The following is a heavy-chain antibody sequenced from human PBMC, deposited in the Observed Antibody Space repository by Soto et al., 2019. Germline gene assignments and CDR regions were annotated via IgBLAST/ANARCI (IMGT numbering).Heavy chain of an antibody. D-gene: IGHD3-3*01. J-gene: IGHJ3*02. Sequence: QVQLVESGGGVVQPGRSLRLSCAASGFTFSSYGMHWVRQAPGKGLEWVAVISYDGSNKYYADSVKGRFTISRDNSKNTLYLQMNSLRAEDTAVYYCAKDRALLRFLEWLLDDAFDIWGQGTMVTVCS. CDR2: ISYDGSNK. CDR3: AKDRALLRFLEWLLDDAFDI. V-gene: IGHV3-30*18. CDR1: GFTFSSYG.